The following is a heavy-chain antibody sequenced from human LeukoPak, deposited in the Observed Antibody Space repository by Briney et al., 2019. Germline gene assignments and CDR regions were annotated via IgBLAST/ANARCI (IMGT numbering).Heavy chain of an antibody. V-gene: IGHV1-2*02. CDR1: GYTFTSYG. D-gene: IGHD5-18*01. J-gene: IGHJ3*02. Sequence: ASVKVSCKASGYTFTSYGISWVRQAPGQGLEWMGWINPNSGGTNYAQKFQGRVTMTRDTSISTAYMELSRLRSDDTAVYYCAREGGHTPTRNDAFDIWGQGTMVTVSS. CDR2: INPNSGGT. CDR3: AREGGHTPTRNDAFDI.